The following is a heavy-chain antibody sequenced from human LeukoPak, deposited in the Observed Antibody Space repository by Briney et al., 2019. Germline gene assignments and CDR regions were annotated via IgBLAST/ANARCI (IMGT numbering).Heavy chain of an antibody. CDR1: GFTFSSYA. CDR2: ISGSGPSN. CDR3: ARAGSLYYYGMDV. J-gene: IGHJ6*02. V-gene: IGHV3-23*01. D-gene: IGHD6-19*01. Sequence: GGSLTLSCAASGFTFSSYAMHWVRQAPSKGLDWVSGISGSGPSNYCATSEKSPFTISRDNSKNTLYLQLNSLRAEDTAVYYCARAGSLYYYGMDVWGQGTTVTVSS.